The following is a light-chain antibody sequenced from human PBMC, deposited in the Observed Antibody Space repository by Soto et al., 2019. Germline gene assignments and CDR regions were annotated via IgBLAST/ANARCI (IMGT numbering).Light chain of an antibody. CDR3: SSYTSSSTLVV. Sequence: QSVLTQPASLSGSPGQSITISCTGTSSDVGGYNHVSWYQQHPGKAPKLMIYDVSSRPSGVSNRFSGSKSGNTASLTISGLQADDEADYYCSSYTSSSTLVVFGGGTKLTVL. CDR1: SSDVGGYNH. V-gene: IGLV2-14*01. CDR2: DVS. J-gene: IGLJ2*01.